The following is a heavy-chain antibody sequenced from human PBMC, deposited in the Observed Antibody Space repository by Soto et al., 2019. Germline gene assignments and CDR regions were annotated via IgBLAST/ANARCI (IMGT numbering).Heavy chain of an antibody. J-gene: IGHJ4*02. CDR3: GREMVRGVGSDY. CDR2: ISTYNGNT. CDR1: GYTFTSYG. D-gene: IGHD3-10*01. Sequence: QVQLVQSGAEVKKPGASVKVSCKASGYTFTSYGISWVRQAPGQGLEWMGWISTYNGNTKYAQKLQGRVTMTTDTSTSTVYMELRSLRADDTAVLYCGREMVRGVGSDYWGQGTLVTVSS. V-gene: IGHV1-18*01.